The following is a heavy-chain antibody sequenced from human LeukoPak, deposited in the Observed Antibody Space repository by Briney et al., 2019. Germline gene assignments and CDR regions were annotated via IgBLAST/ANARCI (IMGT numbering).Heavy chain of an antibody. CDR2: IKQDGSEK. V-gene: IGHV3-7*01. J-gene: IGHJ4*02. CDR3: AREQWWRLDY. D-gene: IGHD2-21*02. Sequence: PGGSLRLSCAASGFTFSSYWMSWVRQAPGKGLEWVANIKQDGSEKYYVDSVRGRFTISRDNAETSVHLQMDSLSAEDTGVYYCAREQWWRLDYWGQGTLVTVSS. CDR1: GFTFSSYW.